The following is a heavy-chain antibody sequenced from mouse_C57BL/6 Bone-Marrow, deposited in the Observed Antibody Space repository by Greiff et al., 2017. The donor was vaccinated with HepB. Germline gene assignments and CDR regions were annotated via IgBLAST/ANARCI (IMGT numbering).Heavy chain of an antibody. CDR1: GYTFTDYY. V-gene: IGHV1-26*01. Sequence: VQQQQSGPELVKPGASVKISCKASGYTFTDYYMNWVKQSHGKSLEWIGDINPNNGGTSYNQKFKGKATLTVDKSSSTAYMELRSLTSEDSAVYYCARLYYYGSLYYFDYWGQGTTLTVSS. J-gene: IGHJ2*01. D-gene: IGHD1-1*01. CDR3: ARLYYYGSLYYFDY. CDR2: INPNNGGT.